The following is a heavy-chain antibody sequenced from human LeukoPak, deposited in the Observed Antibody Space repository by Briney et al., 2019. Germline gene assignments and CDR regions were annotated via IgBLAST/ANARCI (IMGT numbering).Heavy chain of an antibody. V-gene: IGHV4-59*12. CDR1: SGSISSYY. J-gene: IGHJ6*02. Sequence: SETLSLTCTVSSGSISSYYWSWIRQPPGKGLEWIGYIYYSGSTNYIPSLKSRVTISVDTSKNQFSLKLSSVTAVDTAVYYCASPGYCTGGSCAVVWGQGTTVTVSS. CDR2: IYYSGST. CDR3: ASPGYCTGGSCAVV. D-gene: IGHD2-15*01.